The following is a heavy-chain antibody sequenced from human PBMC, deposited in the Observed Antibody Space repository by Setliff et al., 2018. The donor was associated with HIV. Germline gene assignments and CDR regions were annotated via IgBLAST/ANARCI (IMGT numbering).Heavy chain of an antibody. CDR2: INHSEGT. J-gene: IGHJ6*04. CDR1: AGSFDNYF. Sequence: KPSETLSLTCAVYAGSFDNYFWTWIRQSPERGLEWIGEINHSEGTTYSPYLTSQRTISLDTSKNKITLKLTSVTAADTAVYYCARMVRGLILRGYHYHADVWGKGTTVTVSS. V-gene: IGHV4-34*01. D-gene: IGHD3-10*01. CDR3: ARMVRGLILRGYHYHADV.